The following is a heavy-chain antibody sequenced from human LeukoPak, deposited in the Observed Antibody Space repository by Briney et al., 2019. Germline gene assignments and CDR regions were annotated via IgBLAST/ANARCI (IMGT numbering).Heavy chain of an antibody. CDR1: GGTFSSYA. J-gene: IGHJ4*02. D-gene: IGHD3-16*01. CDR3: ATDYDYVWGFDY. V-gene: IGHV1-69*01. CDR2: IIPIFGTA. Sequence: SVKVSCKASGGTFSSYAISWARQAPGQGLEWMGGIIPIFGTANYAQKFQGRVTITADESTSTAYMELSSLRSEDTAVYYCATDYDYVWGFDYWGQGTLVTVSS.